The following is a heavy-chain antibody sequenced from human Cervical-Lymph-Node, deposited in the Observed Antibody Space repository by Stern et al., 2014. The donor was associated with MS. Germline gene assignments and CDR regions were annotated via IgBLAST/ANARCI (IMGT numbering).Heavy chain of an antibody. J-gene: IGHJ6*02. Sequence: QMQLVQSGAEVKKPGASVKVSCKTSGYIFTGYYIHWVRQAPGQGLAWMAWINPNTGGTKYAQKFQGRVTMSRDTSISTAYVELSSLTSDDTAVYYCARDQRGITIFGVVTDYYYLGMDVWGQGTTVTVSS. V-gene: IGHV1-2*02. CDR2: INPNTGGT. D-gene: IGHD3-3*01. CDR3: ARDQRGITIFGVVTDYYYLGMDV. CDR1: GYIFTGYY.